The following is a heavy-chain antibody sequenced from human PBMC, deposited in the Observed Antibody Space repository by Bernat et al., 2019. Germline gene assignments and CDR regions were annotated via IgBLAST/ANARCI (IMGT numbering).Heavy chain of an antibody. CDR1: GFTFSSYA. Sequence: EVQLLESGGSLVQPGGSLRLSCATSGFTFSSYAMSWVRQAPGKGLEWVSAISGSGGRTYYTDSVKGQFTISRDNSKNTLYLQMNSLRAEDTAVYYCVKEPLAEAGYYMDVWGKGTTVTVSS. J-gene: IGHJ6*03. D-gene: IGHD6-13*01. CDR3: VKEPLAEAGYYMDV. V-gene: IGHV3-23*01. CDR2: ISGSGGRT.